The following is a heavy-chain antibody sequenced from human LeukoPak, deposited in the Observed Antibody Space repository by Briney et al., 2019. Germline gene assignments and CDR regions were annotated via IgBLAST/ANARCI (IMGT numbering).Heavy chain of an antibody. CDR1: GVTFSTYT. Sequence: GGSLRLSCEASGVTFSTYTMSWVRQAPGKGLEWLSCITSSTYYADSVKGRFTISRDNAKNSLYLQMNSLRAEDTAVYYCARARCFDSGTYHDYWGQGTLVTVSS. D-gene: IGHD3-10*01. CDR2: ITSST. J-gene: IGHJ4*02. CDR3: ARARCFDSGTYHDY. V-gene: IGHV3-48*01.